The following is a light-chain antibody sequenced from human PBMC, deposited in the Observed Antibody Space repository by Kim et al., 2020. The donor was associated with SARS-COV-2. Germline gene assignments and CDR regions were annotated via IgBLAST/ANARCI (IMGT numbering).Light chain of an antibody. CDR2: RNN. J-gene: IGLJ3*02. V-gene: IGLV10-54*01. Sequence: QAGLTQPPSVSKALRQTATLTCTGNSNNVGNQGAAWLQQHQGHPPKLLSYRNNDRPSGVSERLSASRSGNTASLTITGLQPEDEADYYCSAWDSSLSAWVFGRGTKLTVL. CDR1: SNNVGNQG. CDR3: SAWDSSLSAWV.